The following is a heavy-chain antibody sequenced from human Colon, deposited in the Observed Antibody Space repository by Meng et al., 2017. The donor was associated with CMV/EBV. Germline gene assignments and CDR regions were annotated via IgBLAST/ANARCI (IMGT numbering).Heavy chain of an antibody. CDR2: ISSGGQTI. V-gene: IGHV3-48*03. CDR1: GFSITAHG. Sequence: GESLKISCKASGFSITAHGIHWVRQAPGKGLEWVSYISSGGQTIHYADSVKRRFTISRDNTNNLLYLEMTSLRADDTAVYYCARDPSLITISGVVTYGMDVWGAGTTVTVSS. CDR3: ARDPSLITISGVVTYGMDV. D-gene: IGHD3-3*01. J-gene: IGHJ6*04.